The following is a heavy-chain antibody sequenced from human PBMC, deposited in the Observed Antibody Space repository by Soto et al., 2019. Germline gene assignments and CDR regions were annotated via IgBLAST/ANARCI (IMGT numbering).Heavy chain of an antibody. CDR3: ARTDDSSGYHFVY. D-gene: IGHD3-22*01. CDR1: GGSISSYY. CDR2: IYYSRST. J-gene: IGHJ4*02. Sequence: QVQLQESGPGLVKHSGNLSLTCTVSGGSISSYYWSWNRQPPGKGLEWIVYIYYSRSTNYNPSLKSRDTISVDTSKNQFSSKLSSVTAADTAVYYWARTDDSSGYHFVYWGQGTLVTVSS. V-gene: IGHV4-59*01.